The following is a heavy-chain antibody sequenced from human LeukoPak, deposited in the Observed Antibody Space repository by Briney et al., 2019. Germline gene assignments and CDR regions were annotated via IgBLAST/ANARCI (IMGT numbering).Heavy chain of an antibody. Sequence: PGGSLRLSCAASGFTVRSIYMTWARRAPGKGLEWVSSFYSGGSSYYADSVKGRFIISRDSSTDTLYLQMNSLRVEDTAVYFCARDRGYGYGFFDYWGQGTLVTVSS. J-gene: IGHJ4*02. CDR3: ARDRGYGYGFFDY. CDR1: GFTVRSIY. CDR2: FYSGGSS. V-gene: IGHV3-53*01. D-gene: IGHD5-18*01.